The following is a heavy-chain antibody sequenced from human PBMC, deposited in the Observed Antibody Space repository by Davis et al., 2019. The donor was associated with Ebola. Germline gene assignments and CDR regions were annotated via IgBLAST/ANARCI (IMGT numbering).Heavy chain of an antibody. D-gene: IGHD2-15*01. Sequence: SVKVSCKASGGTFSSYAISWVRQAPGQGLEWMGGIIPIFGTANYAQKFQGRVTITADESTSTAYMELSSLRSEDTAVYYCAREPRYCSGGSCYSFGMDVWGKGTTVTVSS. CDR1: GGTFSSYA. CDR2: IIPIFGTA. CDR3: AREPRYCSGGSCYSFGMDV. J-gene: IGHJ6*04. V-gene: IGHV1-69*13.